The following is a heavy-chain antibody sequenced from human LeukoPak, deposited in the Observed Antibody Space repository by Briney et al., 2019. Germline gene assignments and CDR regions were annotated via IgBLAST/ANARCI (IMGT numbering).Heavy chain of an antibody. CDR2: INPNSGGT. V-gene: IGHV1-2*02. J-gene: IGHJ4*02. CDR1: GYTFTGYY. D-gene: IGHD3-10*01. CDR3: ARVVYGSGNSFDY. Sequence: ASVKVSCKASGYTFTGYYMHWVRQAPGQGLEWMGWINPNSGGTNYAQKFQGRVTMTRDTSISTAYMELSRLRSDDTAVYYCARVVYGSGNSFDYWGQGTLVTVSS.